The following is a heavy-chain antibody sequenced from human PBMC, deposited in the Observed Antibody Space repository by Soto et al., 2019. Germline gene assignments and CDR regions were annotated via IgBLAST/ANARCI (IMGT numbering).Heavy chain of an antibody. CDR3: ARDWYSSGWYSSSYYYGMDV. J-gene: IGHJ6*02. Sequence: PVGSLRLSCAASGFTFSSYSMNWVRQAPGKGLEWVSSISSSSSYIYYADSVKGRFTISRDNAKNSLYLQMNSLRAEDTAVYYCARDWYSSGWYSSSYYYGMDVWGQGTTVTVSS. CDR2: ISSSSSYI. D-gene: IGHD6-19*01. CDR1: GFTFSSYS. V-gene: IGHV3-21*01.